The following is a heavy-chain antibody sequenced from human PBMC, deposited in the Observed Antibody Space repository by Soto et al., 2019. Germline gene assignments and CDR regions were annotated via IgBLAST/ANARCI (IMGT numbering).Heavy chain of an antibody. CDR3: AKDNGNYGSGTFSH. CDR2: VSGTGDST. Sequence: EVHLLGSGGGLVPPGGSLRLSCAASGFTATSYAMSWVRQGPGKGLEWVSLVSGTGDSTHYANSVRGRFTISRDDSKATLYLQMSGLRAEDTAVYYCAKDNGNYGSGTFSHWGQGTLVTVSS. CDR1: GFTATSYA. J-gene: IGHJ4*02. D-gene: IGHD3-10*01. V-gene: IGHV3-23*01.